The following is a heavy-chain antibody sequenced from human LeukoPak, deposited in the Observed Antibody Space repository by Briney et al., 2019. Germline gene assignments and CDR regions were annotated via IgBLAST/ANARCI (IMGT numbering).Heavy chain of an antibody. CDR3: AGGLDIAVAGPGGYFDY. J-gene: IGHJ4*02. CDR2: ISPGGDAT. D-gene: IGHD6-19*01. CDR1: GFTFRDYH. Sequence: GGSLGLSCAASGFTFRDYHMNWIRQAPGKGLEWVSYISPGGDATNFADSVKGRFTISRDNAEKSLYLQMNSLTAEDAAVYYCAGGLDIAVAGPGGYFDYWGQGTLVTVSS. V-gene: IGHV3-11*01.